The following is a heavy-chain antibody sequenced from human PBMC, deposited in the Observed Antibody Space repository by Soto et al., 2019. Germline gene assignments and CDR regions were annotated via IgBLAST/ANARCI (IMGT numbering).Heavy chain of an antibody. CDR1: GFTFSSYW. D-gene: IGHD3-3*01. Sequence: GGSLRLSCAASGFTFSSYWMHWVRQAPGKGLVWVSRINSDGSSTSYADSVKGRFTISRDNAKNTLYLQMNSLRAEDTAVYYCARDAELRFLEWLPPGNWFDPWGQGTLVTVSS. CDR2: INSDGSST. CDR3: ARDAELRFLEWLPPGNWFDP. V-gene: IGHV3-74*01. J-gene: IGHJ5*02.